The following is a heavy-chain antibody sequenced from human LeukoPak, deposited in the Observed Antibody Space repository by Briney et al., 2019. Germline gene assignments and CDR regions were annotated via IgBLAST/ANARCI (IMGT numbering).Heavy chain of an antibody. CDR2: ISGTGDTT. Sequence: TGGSLRLSCAASGFTFSTYAMNWVRQAPGKGLEWVSSISGTGDTTDYADPVKGRFTISGDNSKNTLHLQMSGLRADDTAVYYCANQFVDCWGQGPLVTVSS. CDR1: GFTFSTYA. CDR3: ANQFVDC. D-gene: IGHD3-10*01. J-gene: IGHJ4*02. V-gene: IGHV3-23*01.